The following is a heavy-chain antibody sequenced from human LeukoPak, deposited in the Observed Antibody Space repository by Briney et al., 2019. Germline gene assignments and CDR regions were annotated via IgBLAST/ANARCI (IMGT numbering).Heavy chain of an antibody. CDR1: GDSISSSGYS. Sequence: PSQTLSLTCAVSGDSISSSGYSWSWIRQPPGEGLEWIGNLFYSGGTYFNPSLKSRVTISVDASKNQFSLKLSSVTAADTAVYYCARDLYVYMDVWGKGTTVTVSS. V-gene: IGHV4-30-4*07. CDR2: LFYSGGT. D-gene: IGHD3-16*01. CDR3: ARDLYVYMDV. J-gene: IGHJ6*03.